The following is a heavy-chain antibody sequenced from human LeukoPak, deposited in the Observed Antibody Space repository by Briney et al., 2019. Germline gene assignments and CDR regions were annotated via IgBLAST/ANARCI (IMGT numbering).Heavy chain of an antibody. CDR2: IYYNGTT. CDR1: GGSIISYY. CDR3: ARGVYIAAAQYGY. D-gene: IGHD6-13*01. J-gene: IGHJ4*02. V-gene: IGHV4-59*01. Sequence: SETLSLTCTVSGGSIISYYWSWIRQPPGKGLDWIGYIYYNGTTKYNPSLKSRVTISVDTSKNQFSLKLSSVTAADTAVYYCARGVYIAAAQYGYWGQGTLVTVSS.